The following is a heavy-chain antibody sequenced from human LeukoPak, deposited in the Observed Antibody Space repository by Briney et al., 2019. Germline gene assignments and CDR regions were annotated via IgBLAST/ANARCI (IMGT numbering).Heavy chain of an antibody. Sequence: GASVKVSCKASGGTFSSYAISWVRQAPGQGLEWMGGIIPIFGTANYAQKFQGRVTITTDESTSTAYMELSSLRSEDTAVYCCASKTGDRVDFDYWGQGTLVTVSS. J-gene: IGHJ4*02. V-gene: IGHV1-69*05. CDR2: IIPIFGTA. CDR3: ASKTGDRVDFDY. D-gene: IGHD7-27*01. CDR1: GGTFSSYA.